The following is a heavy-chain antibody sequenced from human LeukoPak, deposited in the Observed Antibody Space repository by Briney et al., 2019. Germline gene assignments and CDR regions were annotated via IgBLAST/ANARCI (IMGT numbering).Heavy chain of an antibody. CDR3: ATGGSESYYRLDY. CDR2: ISSTGGSGGGT. Sequence: PGGSLRLSCAASGFTFSSYAMSWVRQAPGKGLEWVSSISSTGGSGGGTYHADSVKGRFTISRDNSRNTLYLQMNSLRAEDTAVYYCATGGSESYYRLDYWGQGTLVPVSS. CDR1: GFTFSSYA. J-gene: IGHJ4*02. D-gene: IGHD3-10*01. V-gene: IGHV3-23*01.